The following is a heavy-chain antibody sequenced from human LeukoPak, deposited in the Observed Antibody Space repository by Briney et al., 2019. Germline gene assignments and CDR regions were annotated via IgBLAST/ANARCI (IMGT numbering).Heavy chain of an antibody. CDR2: ITSSSNYI. CDR3: AEDRENFEN. Sequence: GGSLRLSCAASGFTFSIYSMNWVRQAPGKGLEWLSSITSSSNYIYYADSVKGRFTISRDNVQNSLYLQMNSLRAEDTAMYYWAEDRENFENWGGGTRATASP. D-gene: IGHD3-10*01. V-gene: IGHV3-21*01. CDR1: GFTFSIYS. J-gene: IGHJ4*02.